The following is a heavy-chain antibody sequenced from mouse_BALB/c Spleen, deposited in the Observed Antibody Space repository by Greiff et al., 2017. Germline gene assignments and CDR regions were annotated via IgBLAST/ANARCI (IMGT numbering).Heavy chain of an antibody. J-gene: IGHJ3*01. CDR2: IYPGNVNT. CDR1: GYTFTSYY. CDR3: AREGELRQAFAY. D-gene: IGHD1-2*01. Sequence: QVQLQQSGPELVKPGASVRISCKASGYTFTSYYIHWVKQRPGQGLEWIGWIYPGNVNTKYNEKFKGKATLTADKSSSTAYMQLSSLTSEDSAVYFCAREGELRQAFAYWGQGTLVTVSA. V-gene: IGHV1S56*01.